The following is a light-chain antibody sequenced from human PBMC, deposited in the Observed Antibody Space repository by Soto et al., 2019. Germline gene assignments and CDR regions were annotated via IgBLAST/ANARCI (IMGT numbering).Light chain of an antibody. Sequence: DIQMTQSPSTLSGSVGDRVTITCRASQTISSWLAWYQQKPGKAPKLLIYKASTLKSGVPSRFSGSGAVTEFTLSIGSLQHEDFATYYCHQDKSYQWTLGQGTKVDIK. CDR2: KAS. CDR1: QTISSW. CDR3: HQDKSYQWT. J-gene: IGKJ1*01. V-gene: IGKV1-5*03.